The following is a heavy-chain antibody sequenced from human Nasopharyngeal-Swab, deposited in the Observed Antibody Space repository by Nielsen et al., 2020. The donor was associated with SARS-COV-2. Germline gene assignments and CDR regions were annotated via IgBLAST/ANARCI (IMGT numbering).Heavy chain of an antibody. CDR1: GGSISSYY. V-gene: IGHV4-59*01. D-gene: IGHD3-9*01. CDR3: ERIELRYFDGLVSNGWFDP. CDR2: IYYSGST. J-gene: IGHJ5*02. Sequence: SETLSLTCTVSGGSISSYYWTWIRQPPGKGLEWIGYIYYSGSTNNNPSLKSRVTISVDTSKNQFSLRLSSLTAADTAVYYCERIELRYFDGLVSNGWFDPWGQGTLVTVSS.